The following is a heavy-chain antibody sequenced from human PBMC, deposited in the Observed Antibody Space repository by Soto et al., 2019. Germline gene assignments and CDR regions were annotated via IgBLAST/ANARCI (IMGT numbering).Heavy chain of an antibody. V-gene: IGHV3-13*01. D-gene: IGHD3-10*01. CDR2: MGGAGAR. CDR1: GFTYNSYD. J-gene: IGHJ6*02. CDR3: TRAAFGDGMDL. Sequence: EVQLVESGGGLVQPGGSLRLSCAAFGFTYNSYDMHWVRQVSGKGLEWVSSMGGAGAREYADSVKGRFIIFRDNAKNSLYLQMDSLRPGDTAVYYCTRAAFGDGMDLWGQGTPVTVSS.